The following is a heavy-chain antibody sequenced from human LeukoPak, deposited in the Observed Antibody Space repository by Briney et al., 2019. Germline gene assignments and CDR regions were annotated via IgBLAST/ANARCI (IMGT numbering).Heavy chain of an antibody. CDR3: ARHPRSNYCSGGSCRLNWFDP. J-gene: IGHJ5*02. D-gene: IGHD2-15*01. Sequence: SETLSLTCTVSGGSISSSSYYWGWIRQPPGKGLEWIGSIYYSGSTYYNPSLKSRVTISVDTSKNQFSLKLSSVTAADTAVYYCARHPRSNYCSGGSCRLNWFDPWGQGTLVTVSS. CDR1: GGSISSSSYY. V-gene: IGHV4-39*01. CDR2: IYYSGST.